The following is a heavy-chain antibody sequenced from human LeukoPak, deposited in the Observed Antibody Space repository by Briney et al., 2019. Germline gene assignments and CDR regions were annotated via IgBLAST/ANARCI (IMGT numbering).Heavy chain of an antibody. J-gene: IGHJ3*02. V-gene: IGHV4-34*01. CDR3: ARGDYGDYGFYDAFDI. CDR1: GGSFSGFY. CDR2: INHSGGT. Sequence: PSETLSLTCGVYGGSFSGFYWNWIRQPPGKGLEWIGAINHSGGTDYNPSLQSRVTISVDTSNNQLSLKLSSVTAADTAVYFCARGDYGDYGFYDAFDIWGQGTMVTVSS. D-gene: IGHD4-17*01.